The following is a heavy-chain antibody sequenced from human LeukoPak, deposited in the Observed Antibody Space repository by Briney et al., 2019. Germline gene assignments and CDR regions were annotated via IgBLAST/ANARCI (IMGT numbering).Heavy chain of an antibody. D-gene: IGHD3-16*01. CDR2: ISAYNGNT. CDR3: ARDPGGQSYYYYYYMDV. V-gene: IGHV1-18*01. Sequence: ASVKVSCKASGYTFTSYGISWVRQAPGQGLEWMGWISAYNGNTNYAQKLQGRVTMTTDTSTSTAYMELRSLRSDDTAVYYCARDPGGQSYYYYYYMDVWGKGTTVTVSS. J-gene: IGHJ6*03. CDR1: GYTFTSYG.